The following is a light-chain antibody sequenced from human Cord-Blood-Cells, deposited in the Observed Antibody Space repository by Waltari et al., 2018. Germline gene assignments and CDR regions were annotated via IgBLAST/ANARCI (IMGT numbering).Light chain of an antibody. J-gene: IGKJ4*01. CDR2: WAS. CDR3: QQYYSTPLT. CDR1: QSVLYSSNNKNY. Sequence: DIVMTQSPDSLAVSLGERAHINCKSSQSVLYSSNNKNYLAWYQQKPGQPPKLLIYWASTRESGVPDRFSGSGSGIDFTLTISSLQAEDVAVYYCQQYYSTPLTFGGGTKVEIK. V-gene: IGKV4-1*01.